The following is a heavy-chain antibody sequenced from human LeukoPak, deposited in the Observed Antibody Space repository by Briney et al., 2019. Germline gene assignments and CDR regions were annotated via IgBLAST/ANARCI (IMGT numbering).Heavy chain of an antibody. Sequence: SGGSLRLSCAASRFTLSDYYMTWMRQAPGKGLEWISYISNSGSTIYYADSVKGRFTISRDNAKKSLFLQMNSLRADDTAVYYCARRTGSQAFDYWGQGTLVTVSS. CDR2: ISNSGSTI. CDR1: RFTLSDYY. V-gene: IGHV3-11*04. J-gene: IGHJ4*02. D-gene: IGHD2-8*02. CDR3: ARRTGSQAFDY.